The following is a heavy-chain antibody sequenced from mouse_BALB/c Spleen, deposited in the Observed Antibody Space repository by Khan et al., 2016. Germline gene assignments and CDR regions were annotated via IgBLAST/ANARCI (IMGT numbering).Heavy chain of an antibody. D-gene: IGHD2-14*01. CDR3: ARGGYGWFAY. J-gene: IGHJ3*01. Sequence: VQLQQSGAELVKPGASVKLSCTASGFNIKDTYMHWVKQRPEQGLEWIGRIDPANGNTKYDPTFQDKATVTSETSSNTAYLQLSSLTSEDTAVYYYARGGYGWFAYWGQGTLVTVSA. V-gene: IGHV14-3*02. CDR1: GFNIKDTY. CDR2: IDPANGNT.